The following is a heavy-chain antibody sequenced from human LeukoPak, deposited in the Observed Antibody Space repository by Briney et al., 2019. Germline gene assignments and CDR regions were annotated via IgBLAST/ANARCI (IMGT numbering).Heavy chain of an antibody. J-gene: IGHJ6*03. V-gene: IGHV5-51*01. CDR1: GYSFTSYW. D-gene: IGHD1-7*01. CDR3: ARGPPRTTSYYYYYLDV. Sequence: AESLMISCKGSGYSFTSYWIGWVRQMPGKGLGWMGIIYPGDSDTRYSPSFQGQVTISADKSISTAYLQWSSLKASDTAKYSCARGPPRTTSYYYYYLDVWGKGTTVTVSS. CDR2: IYPGDSDT.